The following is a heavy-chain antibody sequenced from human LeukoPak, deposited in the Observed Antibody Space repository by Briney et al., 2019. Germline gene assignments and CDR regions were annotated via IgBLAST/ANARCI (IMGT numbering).Heavy chain of an antibody. Sequence: KPSETLSLTCTVSGGSISSISYHWGWIRQPPGKVVEWIGSIYYSGSTYYNPSLKSRVTISVDTSKKKFYLKLTSVTAADTAVYYCARQQTYYYYGMDVWGQGTTVTVSS. V-gene: IGHV4-39*01. CDR3: ARQQTYYYYGMDV. CDR1: GGSISSISYH. J-gene: IGHJ6*02. CDR2: IYYSGST.